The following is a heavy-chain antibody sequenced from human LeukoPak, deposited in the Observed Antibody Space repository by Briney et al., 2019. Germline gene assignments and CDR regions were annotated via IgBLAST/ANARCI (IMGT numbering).Heavy chain of an antibody. D-gene: IGHD2-15*01. Sequence: GGSLRLSCSASGFTFSTYWMSWVRQAPGKGLEWVANMRRDGNEIYYLDSVRGRFTISRDNAKNSLYLQMNSLRVEDTAVYYCARETWAAMSALSFDYWGQGTLVTVSS. V-gene: IGHV3-7*03. CDR1: GFTFSTYW. CDR2: MRRDGNEI. CDR3: ARETWAAMSALSFDY. J-gene: IGHJ4*02.